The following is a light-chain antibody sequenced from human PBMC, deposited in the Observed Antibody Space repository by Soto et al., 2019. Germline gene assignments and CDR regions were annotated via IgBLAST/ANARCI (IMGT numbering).Light chain of an antibody. Sequence: AIQMTQSPSSMSASIGDRVTITCRASQDIRNEVGWYQQRPGKAPKLLVYGTSYLESGVPSRFSGGGSGTEFTLTISSLQPEDFATYYCLQDSSYPRTFGQGTTVEL. J-gene: IGKJ1*01. CDR1: QDIRNE. CDR2: GTS. V-gene: IGKV1-6*02. CDR3: LQDSSYPRT.